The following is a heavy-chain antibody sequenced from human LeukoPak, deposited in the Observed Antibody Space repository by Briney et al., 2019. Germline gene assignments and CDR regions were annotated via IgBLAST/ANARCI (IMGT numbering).Heavy chain of an antibody. Sequence: SGGSLRLSCAASGFTFSGYWMNWVRQAPGKGLEWVANINQDGTKRNYLDSVRGRLTISRDNAENSVYLQMNRLRAEDTAVYYCARDGDYDYVWGSYRFEDWGQGILVTVSS. J-gene: IGHJ4*02. V-gene: IGHV3-7*03. D-gene: IGHD3-16*02. CDR1: GFTFSGYW. CDR3: ARDGDYDYVWGSYRFED. CDR2: INQDGTKR.